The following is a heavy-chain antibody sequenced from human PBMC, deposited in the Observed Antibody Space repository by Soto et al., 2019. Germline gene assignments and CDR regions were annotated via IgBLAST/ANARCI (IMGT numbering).Heavy chain of an antibody. CDR1: GFTFSSYA. D-gene: IGHD3-10*01. Sequence: VQLVESGGGVVQPGRSLRLSCAASGFTFSSYAMSWVRQAPGKGLEWVSAISGSGGSTYYADSVKGRFTISRDNSKNTLYLQMNSLRAEDTAVYYCANDHKWFGEPPGYWGQGTLVTVSS. V-gene: IGHV3-23*04. CDR2: ISGSGGST. J-gene: IGHJ4*02. CDR3: ANDHKWFGEPPGY.